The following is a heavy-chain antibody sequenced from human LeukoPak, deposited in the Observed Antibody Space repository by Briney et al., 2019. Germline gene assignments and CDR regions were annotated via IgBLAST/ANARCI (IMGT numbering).Heavy chain of an antibody. V-gene: IGHV4-4*07. CDR2: IYTSGST. CDR1: GGSISSYY. D-gene: IGHD4-17*01. Sequence: SETLSLTCTVSGGSISSYYWSWIRQPAGKGLEWIGRIYTSGSTNYNPSLKGRVTISVDTSKNQFSLKLSSVTAADTAVYFCARGGAFTTVTTRFFDFWGQGTLVTVSS. CDR3: ARGGAFTTVTTRFFDF. J-gene: IGHJ4*02.